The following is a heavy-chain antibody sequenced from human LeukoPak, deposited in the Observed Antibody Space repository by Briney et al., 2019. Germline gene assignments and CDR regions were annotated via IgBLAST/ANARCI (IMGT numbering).Heavy chain of an antibody. J-gene: IGHJ3*02. D-gene: IGHD2-2*01. Sequence: PSETLSLTCTVSGGSISTYYWSWIRQPPGKGLEWIGYIYYSGSANYNPSLKSRVTISVDTSKNQFSLKLSSVTAADTAVFYCARGPYCSSTSCYAFDIWGQGTMVTVSS. CDR3: ARGPYCSSTSCYAFDI. V-gene: IGHV4-59*12. CDR1: GGSISTYY. CDR2: IYYSGSA.